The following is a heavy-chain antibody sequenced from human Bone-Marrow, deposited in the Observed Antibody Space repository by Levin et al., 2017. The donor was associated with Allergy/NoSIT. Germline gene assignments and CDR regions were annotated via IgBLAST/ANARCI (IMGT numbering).Heavy chain of an antibody. D-gene: IGHD3-3*01. V-gene: IGHV1-2*02. CDR1: GYTFTGYY. CDR3: ARGPKTGVWSGYRNWFDS. CDR2: FNPDSGGT. J-gene: IGHJ5*01. Sequence: ASVKVSCKASGYTFTGYYIHWVRQAPGHGLEWMGWFNPDSGGTKFAQEFRDRVTMTSDTSITTAYMELKRLKSDDAAVYYCARGPKTGVWSGYRNWFDSWGQGTLVTVSS.